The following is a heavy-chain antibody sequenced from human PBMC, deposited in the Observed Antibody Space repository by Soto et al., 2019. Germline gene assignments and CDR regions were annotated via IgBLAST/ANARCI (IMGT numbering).Heavy chain of an antibody. CDR2: IYPGDSDT. D-gene: IGHD2-21*01. Sequence: EVQLVQSGAEVKKPGESLKISCKGSGYSFTSYWIGWVRQMPGKGLELMGIIYPGDSDTRYSPSFQGQVTISADNSISPAYLQWGSLKASDTAMYYCASVGYSTRNPYSYWYFDLWGRGTLVTVAS. V-gene: IGHV5-51*03. CDR1: GYSFTSYW. CDR3: ASVGYSTRNPYSYWYFDL. J-gene: IGHJ2*01.